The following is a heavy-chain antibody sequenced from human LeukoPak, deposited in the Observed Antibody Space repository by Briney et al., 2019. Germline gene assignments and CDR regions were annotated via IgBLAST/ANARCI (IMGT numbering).Heavy chain of an antibody. CDR2: IRTKIEGETT. Sequence: GGSLRLSCAASGFNFNYVWMDWVRQAPGKGLEWVGRIRTKIEGETTDYAAPVEGRFTISRDDSKTTLYLHMNSLKTEDSAVYYCTTERNWELLRPYGLDIWGQGTTVTVSS. D-gene: IGHD1-26*01. J-gene: IGHJ6*02. V-gene: IGHV3-15*01. CDR1: GFNFNYVW. CDR3: TTERNWELLRPYGLDI.